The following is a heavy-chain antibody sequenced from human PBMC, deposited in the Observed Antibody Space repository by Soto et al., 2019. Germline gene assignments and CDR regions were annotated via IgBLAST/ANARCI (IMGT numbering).Heavy chain of an antibody. D-gene: IGHD5-18*01. J-gene: IGHJ6*02. Sequence: QVQLVQSGAEVKKPGSSVKVPCKASGGTFSSYAISWVRQAPGQGLEWMGGIIPIFGTANYAQKFQGRVTITADEPTSTAYMELSSLRSEGTAVYYCERDRQGYSYGYVYYYGMDVWGQGTTVTVS. CDR2: IIPIFGTA. CDR1: GGTFSSYA. V-gene: IGHV1-69*12. CDR3: ERDRQGYSYGYVYYYGMDV.